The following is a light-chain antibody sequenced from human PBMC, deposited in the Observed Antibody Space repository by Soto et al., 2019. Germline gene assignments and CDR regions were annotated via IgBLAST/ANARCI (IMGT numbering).Light chain of an antibody. V-gene: IGKV3-20*01. CDR1: QSVSNNY. J-gene: IGKJ1*01. CDR3: QQYGSSGT. CDR2: GAS. Sequence: GLSQSEVAVSLSPGERPFLSGKASQSVSNNYLAWYQQKPGQAPRLLIYGASNRATGIPDRFSGSGSGTDFTLTISRLEPEDFAVYYCQQYGSSGTFGQGTKVDIK.